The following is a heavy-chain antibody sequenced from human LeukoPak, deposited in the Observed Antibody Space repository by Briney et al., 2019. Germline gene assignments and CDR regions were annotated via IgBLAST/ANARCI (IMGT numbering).Heavy chain of an antibody. CDR3: ARGDARLND. CDR2: LWYDGSKK. CDR1: GFTFSNSG. V-gene: IGHV3-33*01. Sequence: PGGSLRLSCAASGFTFSNSGMHWVRQAPGKGLEWVALLWYDGSKKYYADSVKGRFTISRDNSKNTLYLQMNSLRVEDTAVYYCARGDARLNDWGQGTLVTVSS. J-gene: IGHJ4*02.